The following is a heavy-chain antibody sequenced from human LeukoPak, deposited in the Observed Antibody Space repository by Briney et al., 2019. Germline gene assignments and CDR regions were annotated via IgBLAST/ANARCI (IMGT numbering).Heavy chain of an antibody. CDR1: GYTFTSYD. CDR2: ISAYNGNT. CDR3: ASLISVGATYKTRPSPFFGI. D-gene: IGHD1-26*01. V-gene: IGHV1-18*01. J-gene: IGHJ3*02. Sequence: ASVKVSCKASGYTFTSYDVHWVRQAPGQGLEWMGWISAYNGNTNYAQKLQGRVTMTTDTSTSTAYMELRSLRSDDTAVYYCASLISVGATYKTRPSPFFGIWGQGTMVTVSS.